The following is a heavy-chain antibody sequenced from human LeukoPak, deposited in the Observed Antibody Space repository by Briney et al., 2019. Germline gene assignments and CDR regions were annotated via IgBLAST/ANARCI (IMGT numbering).Heavy chain of an antibody. J-gene: IGHJ4*02. CDR3: ARDTTAVTSSAFDS. CDR1: GGSISSSYW. V-gene: IGHV4-4*02. D-gene: IGHD6-19*01. Sequence: SETLSLTCAVSGGSISSSYWWSWVRQPPGKGLEWIGEIYHSGTINYNPSLKSRVTISVDKLKNQFSLRLSSVTAADTAVYYCARDTTAVTSSAFDSWGQGTLVTVSS. CDR2: IYHSGTI.